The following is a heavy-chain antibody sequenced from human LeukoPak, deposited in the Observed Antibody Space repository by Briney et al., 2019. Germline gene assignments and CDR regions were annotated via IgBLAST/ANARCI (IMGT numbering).Heavy chain of an antibody. D-gene: IGHD3-9*01. CDR1: GFTFSSYG. V-gene: IGHV3-30*18. Sequence: PGRSLRLSCAASGFTFSSYGMHWVSQAPGKGLEWVAVISYDGSNKYYADSVKGRFTISRDNSKNTLYLQMNSLRAEDTAVYYCAKGHYDILTGYYGYWGQGTLVTVSS. CDR2: ISYDGSNK. J-gene: IGHJ1*01. CDR3: AKGHYDILTGYYGY.